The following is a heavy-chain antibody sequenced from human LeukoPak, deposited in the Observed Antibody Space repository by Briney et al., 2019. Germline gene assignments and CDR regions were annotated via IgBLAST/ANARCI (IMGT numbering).Heavy chain of an antibody. CDR2: IYYSGTT. V-gene: IGHV4-39*01. CDR1: GGSISSSSYS. CDR3: ARLPKDTAMVTHAFDI. Sequence: SETLSLTCTVSGGSISSSSYSWGWIRQPPGKGLEWIGCIYYSGTTYYNPSLKSRVTISVDTSKNQFSLKLSSVTAADTAVYYCARLPKDTAMVTHAFDIWGQGTMVTVSS. J-gene: IGHJ3*02. D-gene: IGHD5-18*01.